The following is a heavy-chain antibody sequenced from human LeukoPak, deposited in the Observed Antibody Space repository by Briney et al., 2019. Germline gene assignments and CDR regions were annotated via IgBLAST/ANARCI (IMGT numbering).Heavy chain of an antibody. CDR2: ISYDGSNK. CDR3: ARGTPSSSGWLYYGMDV. V-gene: IGHV3-30-3*01. Sequence: GGSLRLSCAASGFTFSSYAMHWVRQAPGKGLEWVAVISYDGSNKYYADSVKGRFTISRDNSKNTLYLQMNSLRAEDTAVYYCARGTPSSSGWLYYGMDVWGQGTTATVSS. J-gene: IGHJ6*02. CDR1: GFTFSSYA. D-gene: IGHD6-19*01.